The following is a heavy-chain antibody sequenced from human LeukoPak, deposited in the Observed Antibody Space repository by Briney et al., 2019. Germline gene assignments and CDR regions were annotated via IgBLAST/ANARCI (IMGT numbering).Heavy chain of an antibody. CDR1: GFTFSSYG. Sequence: GGSLRLSCAASGFTFSSYGMSWVRQAPGKGLEWVSAISGSGGSTYYADSVKGRFTISRDNSKNTLYLQMNSLRAEDTAVYYCAKAHLLRYFDWLLSPEYFQHWGQGTLVTVSS. V-gene: IGHV3-23*01. D-gene: IGHD3-9*01. CDR2: ISGSGGST. CDR3: AKAHLLRYFDWLLSPEYFQH. J-gene: IGHJ1*01.